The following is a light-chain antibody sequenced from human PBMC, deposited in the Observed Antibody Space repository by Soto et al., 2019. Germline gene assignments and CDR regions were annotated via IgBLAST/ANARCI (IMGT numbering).Light chain of an antibody. V-gene: IGKV3-15*01. CDR3: QQYKKWPLT. J-gene: IGKJ4*01. CDR1: QSVSSI. CDR2: GAS. Sequence: EIGMTQSPATLSVSPGDRATLYCRASQSVSSILAWYQQKPGQAPRLLIYGASTRAADIPARFSGSGSGTDFTLTISSLQSEDFAVYYCQQYKKWPLTFGGGTKVEIK.